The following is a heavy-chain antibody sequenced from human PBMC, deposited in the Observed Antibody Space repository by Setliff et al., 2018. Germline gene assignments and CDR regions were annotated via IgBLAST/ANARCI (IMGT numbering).Heavy chain of an antibody. Sequence: GGSLRLSCAASGFTFSSLWMSWVRQAPGKGLEWVANINQDGSAKYYVDSVKGRFTISRDNIKNTAFLQMNSLRADDTAMYYCVASPSNKNGHFEYWGQGTLVTSPQ. CDR1: GFTFSSLW. CDR2: INQDGSAK. V-gene: IGHV3-7*01. J-gene: IGHJ4*02. CDR3: VASPSNKNGHFEY.